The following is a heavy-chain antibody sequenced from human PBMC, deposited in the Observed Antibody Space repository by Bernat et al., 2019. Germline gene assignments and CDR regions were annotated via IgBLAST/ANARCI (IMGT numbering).Heavy chain of an antibody. CDR1: GGSISSSSYY. CDR2: IYYSGST. J-gene: IGHJ6*02. V-gene: IGHV4-39*02. Sequence: QLQLQESGPGLVKPSETLSLTCTVSGGSISSSSYYWGWIRQPPGKGLAWIGSIYYSGSTYYNPSLKSRVTISVDTSKTQCSLKLSSVTAADTAVYYCARDQVPAAIPDYYYYGMDVWGQGTTVTVSS. D-gene: IGHD2-2*02. CDR3: ARDQVPAAIPDYYYYGMDV.